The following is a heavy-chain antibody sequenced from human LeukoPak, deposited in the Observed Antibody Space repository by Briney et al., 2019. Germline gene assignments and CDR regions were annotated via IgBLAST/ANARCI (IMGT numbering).Heavy chain of an antibody. CDR3: ASLVGGYYPPVEAFDV. CDR2: INGDGSTT. CDR1: GFSFRSCW. D-gene: IGHD3-3*01. V-gene: IGHV3-74*01. Sequence: GGSLRLSCAASGFSFRSCWMHWVRQAPGKELVWVSRINGDGSTTNYADSVRGRFTISRDDAKNTLYLQMNSLRADDSAVYFCASLVGGYYPPVEAFDVWGQGTMVTVSS. J-gene: IGHJ3*01.